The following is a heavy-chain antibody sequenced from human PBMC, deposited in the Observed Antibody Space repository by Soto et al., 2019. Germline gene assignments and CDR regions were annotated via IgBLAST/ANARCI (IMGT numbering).Heavy chain of an antibody. CDR3: AKDGGKDGYFGNLFDP. Sequence: QVQLVQSGAEVKKPGSSVKVSCKASGGTFSNYAITWVRQAPGQGLEWLGRIIPIFGSANYAQKFQGRVTITADESTTTAYMELSSLRSDDTAVYYCAKDGGKDGYFGNLFDPWWQGTLVTVSS. CDR2: IIPIFGSA. V-gene: IGHV1-69*15. D-gene: IGHD5-12*01. J-gene: IGHJ5*02. CDR1: GGTFSNYA.